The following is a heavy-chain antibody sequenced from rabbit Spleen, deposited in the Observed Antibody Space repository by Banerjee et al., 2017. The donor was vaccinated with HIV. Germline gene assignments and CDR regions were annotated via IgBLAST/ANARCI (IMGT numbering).Heavy chain of an antibody. CDR2: INTDTGKA. CDR3: ARDLVAVIGWNFNL. V-gene: IGHV1S45*01. D-gene: IGHD1-1*01. J-gene: IGHJ4*01. Sequence: QEQLVESGGGLVKPEGSLTLTCKASGFSFSSGYYMCWVRQAPGKGLQWIACINTDTGKAVYATWAKGRFTISRTSSTTVTLQMTSLTAADTATYFCARDLVAVIGWNFNLWGPGTLVTVS. CDR1: GFSFSSGYY.